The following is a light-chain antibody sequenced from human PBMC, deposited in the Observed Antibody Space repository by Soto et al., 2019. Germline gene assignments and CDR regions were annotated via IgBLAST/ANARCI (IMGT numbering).Light chain of an antibody. J-gene: IGKJ1*01. CDR3: QQYNSYLRT. CDR1: QSISSW. CDR2: DAS. Sequence: DIQMTQSPSTLSAFVGDRDTITCRASQSISSWLAWYQQKPGKAPKLLIYDASSLESGVPSRFSGSGSGTEFTLTISSLQPDDFATYYCQQYNSYLRTFGQGTKEDIK. V-gene: IGKV1-5*01.